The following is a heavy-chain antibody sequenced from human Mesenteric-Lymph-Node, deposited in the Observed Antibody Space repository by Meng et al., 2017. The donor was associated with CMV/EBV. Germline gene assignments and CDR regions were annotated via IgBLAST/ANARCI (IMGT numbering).Heavy chain of an antibody. CDR1: GGSFSAYY. Sequence: SETLSLTCAVYGGSFSAYYWSWIRQPPGKGLEWIGEINHSGNTNYNPSLKSRVTISIDTSKNQFSLKLSSVTAADTAVYYCAPQRGTRDYWGQGTLVTVSS. CDR2: INHSGNT. V-gene: IGHV4-34*01. CDR3: APQRGTRDY. J-gene: IGHJ4*02. D-gene: IGHD1-1*01.